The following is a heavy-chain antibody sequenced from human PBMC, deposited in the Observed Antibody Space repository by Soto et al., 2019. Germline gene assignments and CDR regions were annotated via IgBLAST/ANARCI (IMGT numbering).Heavy chain of an antibody. CDR3: ARGFAIGWYTYYFDY. J-gene: IGHJ4*02. D-gene: IGHD6-19*01. CDR2: IYYTGST. Sequence: RIRKTPGKGLEWIGYIYYTGSTNYNPSLKSRVTMSVDTSKNQFFLTLNSVTAADTAVYYCARGFAIGWYTYYFDYWGQGPLVTVSS. V-gene: IGHV4-59*08.